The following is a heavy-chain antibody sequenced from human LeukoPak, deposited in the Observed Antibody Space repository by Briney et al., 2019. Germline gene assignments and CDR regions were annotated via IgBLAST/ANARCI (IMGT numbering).Heavy chain of an antibody. V-gene: IGHV3-23*01. CDR1: GFTFNSYT. Sequence: GGSLRLSCAASGFTFNSYTMNWVRQAPGKGLEWVSGITGSGGSTIYADSVKGRFTISRDNSKNTLYLQMNSLRAEDTAVYFCAKDGPDWGSCFDLWGRGTLVTVSS. CDR3: AKDGPDWGSCFDL. J-gene: IGHJ2*01. D-gene: IGHD2-21*01. CDR2: ITGSGGST.